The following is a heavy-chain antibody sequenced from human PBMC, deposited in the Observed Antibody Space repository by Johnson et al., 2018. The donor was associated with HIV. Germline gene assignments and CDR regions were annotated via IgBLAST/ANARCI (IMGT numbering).Heavy chain of an antibody. D-gene: IGHD5-18*01. V-gene: IGHV3-30*14. Sequence: QVQLVESGGGLVQPGGSLRLSCAASGFTFSSYAMHWVRQAPGKGLEWVAVISYDGSNKYYADSVKGRFTISRDNSKNTLYLQMNSLRAEDTAVYYCAKDDVEYSYGYDDAFDIWGQGTVVTVYS. J-gene: IGHJ3*02. CDR1: GFTFSSYA. CDR3: AKDDVEYSYGYDDAFDI. CDR2: ISYDGSNK.